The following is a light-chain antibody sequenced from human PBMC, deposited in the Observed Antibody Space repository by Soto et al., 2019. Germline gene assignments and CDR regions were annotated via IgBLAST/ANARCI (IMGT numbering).Light chain of an antibody. Sequence: EIVLTQSPATLSLSPGERATLSCRASQSVSSYLAWYQQKPGQAPRLLIYAASNRATGIPARFSGSESGTDFTLTISSLEPEDFTVYYCQQRSNWPMYTFGQGTKLEIK. CDR1: QSVSSY. CDR2: AAS. CDR3: QQRSNWPMYT. V-gene: IGKV3-11*01. J-gene: IGKJ2*01.